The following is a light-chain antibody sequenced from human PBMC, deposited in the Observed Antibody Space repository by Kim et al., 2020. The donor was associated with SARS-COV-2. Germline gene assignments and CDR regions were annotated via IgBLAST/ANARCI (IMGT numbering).Light chain of an antibody. CDR3: QQFDNLPLT. Sequence: DIQLTQSPSSLSPSVGDRVTITCRASQNIGSYLNWHQQKPGKAPKLLIYDGSNLETGVPSRFSGSGSGTNFSFTISSLQPEDIATYYCQQFDNLPLTFGQGTRLEIK. CDR1: QNIGSY. CDR2: DGS. J-gene: IGKJ5*01. V-gene: IGKV1-33*01.